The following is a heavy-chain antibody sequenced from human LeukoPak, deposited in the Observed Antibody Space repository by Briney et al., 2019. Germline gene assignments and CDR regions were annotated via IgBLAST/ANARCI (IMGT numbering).Heavy chain of an antibody. CDR1: GCSFDDYT. J-gene: IGHJ4*02. CDR3: ARGRIATAGYYYCDY. CDR2: ISWDGHST. D-gene: IGHD6-13*01. Sequence: WGTLTLTCAGSGCSFDDYTMHWVRQPAGKGLEWVSLISWDGHSTYNADSVKGRFTISRDNAKKSLYLQMNSRIAEDTAVCYCARGRIATAGYYYCDYWGQGTQVTVSS. V-gene: IGHV3-43*01.